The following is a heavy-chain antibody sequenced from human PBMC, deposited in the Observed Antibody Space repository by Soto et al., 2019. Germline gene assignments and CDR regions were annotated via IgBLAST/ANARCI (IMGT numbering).Heavy chain of an antibody. J-gene: IGHJ6*03. CDR2: ISDYNGNT. V-gene: IGHV1-18*01. CDR1: GYTFTRYG. D-gene: IGHD4-17*01. CDR3: AYVDYDVYYYYYFGV. Sequence: QVQLVQSGAEVKKPGASVKVSCKASGYTFTRYGISWVRQAPGQGLVWLGWISDYNGNTNYAQQLPRRVTMTTDTSTSTVYKELRRPRSDDTAVYYCAYVDYDVYYYYYFGVYGKGSTVTV.